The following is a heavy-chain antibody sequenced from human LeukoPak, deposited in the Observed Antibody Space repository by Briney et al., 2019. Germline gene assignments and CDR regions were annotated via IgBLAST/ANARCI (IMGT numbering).Heavy chain of an antibody. CDR3: ARDEYSSGRGYFDY. CDR1: GFTFSSYA. J-gene: IGHJ4*02. V-gene: IGHV3-30-3*01. D-gene: IGHD6-19*01. CDR2: ISYDGSNK. Sequence: GGSLRLSCAASGFTFSSYAMHWVRQAPGKGLEWVAVISYDGSNKYYADSVKGRFTISRDNSKNTLYLQMNSLRAEDTAVYYCARDEYSSGRGYFDYWSQGTLVTVSS.